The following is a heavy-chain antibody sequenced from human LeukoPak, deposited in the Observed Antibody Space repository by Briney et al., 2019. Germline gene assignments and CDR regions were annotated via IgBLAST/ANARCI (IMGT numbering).Heavy chain of an antibody. CDR2: IYHSGST. J-gene: IGHJ3*02. CDR3: ARGRQQLVFPDAFDI. CDR1: GGSISSGGYS. D-gene: IGHD6-13*01. V-gene: IGHV4-30-2*01. Sequence: SETLSLTCAVSGGSISSGGYSWSWIRQPPGKGLEWIGYIYHSGSTYYNPSLKSRVTISVDRSKNQFSLKLSPVTAADTAVYYCARGRQQLVFPDAFDIWGQGTMVTVSS.